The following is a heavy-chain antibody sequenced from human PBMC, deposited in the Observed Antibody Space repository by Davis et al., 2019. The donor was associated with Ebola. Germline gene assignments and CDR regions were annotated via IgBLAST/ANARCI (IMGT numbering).Heavy chain of an antibody. V-gene: IGHV1-46*01. J-gene: IGHJ5*02. CDR2: INPSGGST. Sequence: ASVKVSCKVSGYTLTEFSVHWVRQAPGKGLEWMGIINPSGGSTSYAQKFQGRVTMTRDTSTRTVYMELSSLRSEDTAVYYCAREEITMIVVAQNWFDPWGQGTLVTVSS. CDR1: GYTLTEFS. CDR3: AREEITMIVVAQNWFDP. D-gene: IGHD3-22*01.